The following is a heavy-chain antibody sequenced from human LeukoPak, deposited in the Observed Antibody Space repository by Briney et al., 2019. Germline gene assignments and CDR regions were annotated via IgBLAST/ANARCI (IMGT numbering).Heavy chain of an antibody. Sequence: PGGSLRLSCAASGFTFSDYYMSWIRQAPGKGLEWVSYISSSSSTIYYADSVKGRFTISRDNAKNSLYLQMNSLRAEDTAVYYCAGRQVGATQPSWFDPWGQGTLVTVSS. CDR1: GFTFSDYY. CDR3: AGRQVGATQPSWFDP. D-gene: IGHD1-26*01. V-gene: IGHV3-11*04. J-gene: IGHJ5*02. CDR2: ISSSSSTI.